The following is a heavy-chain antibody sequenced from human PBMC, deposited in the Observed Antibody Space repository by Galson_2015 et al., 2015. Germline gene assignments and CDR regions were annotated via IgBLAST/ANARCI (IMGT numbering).Heavy chain of an antibody. CDR2: IYYNGNT. D-gene: IGHD1-1*01. V-gene: IGHV4-39*07. CDR1: GASISSTHYF. Sequence: TLSLTCTVSGASISSTHYFWGWIRQPPGKGLEWIGSIYYNGNTYYDPSLESRVAISVDTSKNQFSLKLTSVTAADTAVYYCARVPRWTGYFDYWGQGTLVTVSS. CDR3: ARVPRWTGYFDY. J-gene: IGHJ4*02.